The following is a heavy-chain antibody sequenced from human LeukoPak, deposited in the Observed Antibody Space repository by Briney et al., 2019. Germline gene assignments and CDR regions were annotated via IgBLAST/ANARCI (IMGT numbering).Heavy chain of an antibody. J-gene: IGHJ5*01. CDR3: AKELYSTTWFDY. V-gene: IGHV3-30*18. CDR2: ISYDRTNK. CDR1: GFTFSSYG. D-gene: IGHD6-13*01. Sequence: GRSLRLSCAASGFTFSSYGMHWVRQAPGKGLEWVAVISYDRTNKFYADSVKGRFTISRDNSKNTLFLQMNSLRAGDTAVYYCAKELYSTTWFDYWGQGTLVIVSS.